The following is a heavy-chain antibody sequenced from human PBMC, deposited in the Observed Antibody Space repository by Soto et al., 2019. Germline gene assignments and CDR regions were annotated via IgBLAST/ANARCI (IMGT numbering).Heavy chain of an antibody. D-gene: IGHD1-26*01. V-gene: IGHV3-7*01. CDR2: INEDGSED. CDR1: GFTVWNYC. Sequence: EVKLVESGGGLVQPGGSLRLSCAASGFTVWNYCPGWVRQAPGKGTEWVANINEDGSEDYYVDSVRGRFIISRDNARNSLFSQMNSLRVEVTAIYNCARIEIGCYGYWGQGTLITVSS. J-gene: IGHJ4*02. CDR3: ARIEIGCYGY.